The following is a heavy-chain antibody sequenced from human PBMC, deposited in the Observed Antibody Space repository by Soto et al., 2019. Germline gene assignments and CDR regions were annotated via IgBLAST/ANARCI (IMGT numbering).Heavy chain of an antibody. CDR1: GYTFTSHG. CDR2: ISGYNGNR. J-gene: IGHJ4*02. V-gene: IGHV1-18*01. D-gene: IGHD3-22*01. Sequence: QVQLVQSGAEVKKPGASVKVSCKASGYTFTSHGISWVRQAPGQGLEWMGWISGYNGNRNYAHKLQGRVTMTTDTATSTAYMELRSLRSDDTAVYYCAALAYYYDSSGYYEYYFDYWGQGLLVTVSS. CDR3: AALAYYYDSSGYYEYYFDY.